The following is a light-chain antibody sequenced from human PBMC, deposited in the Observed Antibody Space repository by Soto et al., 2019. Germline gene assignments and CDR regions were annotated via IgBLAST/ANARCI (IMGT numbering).Light chain of an antibody. V-gene: IGLV8-61*01. Sequence: QAVVTQEPSFSVSPGGTVTLTCALSSGSVSTSFHPSWYRQTPGQAPRTLIYSTNTRSSGVPDRFSGSILGNKAALTITGAQADDESDYYCVLYMGSGLWVFGGGTQLTVL. CDR2: STN. J-gene: IGLJ3*02. CDR3: VLYMGSGLWV. CDR1: SGSVSTSFH.